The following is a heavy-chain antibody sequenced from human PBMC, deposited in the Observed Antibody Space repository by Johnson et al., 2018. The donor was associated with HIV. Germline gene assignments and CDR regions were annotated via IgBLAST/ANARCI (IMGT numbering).Heavy chain of an antibody. D-gene: IGHD3-22*01. CDR1: GFTFSSYW. CDR2: INNDGGST. Sequence: VLLVESGGGLVQPGGSLRLSCVGSGFTFSSYWMHWVRQAPGKGLVWVSRINNDGGSTTYADSVKGRFTISRDNAKNTLYLQMNSLRAEDTAVYYCAKRSVDYGSSGPPADAFDIWGQGTMVTVSA. V-gene: IGHV3-74*03. J-gene: IGHJ3*02. CDR3: AKRSVDYGSSGPPADAFDI.